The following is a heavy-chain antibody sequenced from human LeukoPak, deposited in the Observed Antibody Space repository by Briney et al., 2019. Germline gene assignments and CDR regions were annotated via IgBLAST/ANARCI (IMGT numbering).Heavy chain of an antibody. V-gene: IGHV3-48*01. CDR3: ARMTNYYYYMDV. CDR2: ISSSSSTI. J-gene: IGHJ6*03. CDR1: GFTFSIYW. Sequence: GGSLRLSCAASGFTFSIYWMNWARQAPGKGLEWVSYISSSSSTIYYADSVKGRFTISRDNAKNSLYLQMNSLRAEDTAVYYCARMTNYYYYMDVWGKGTTVTVSS.